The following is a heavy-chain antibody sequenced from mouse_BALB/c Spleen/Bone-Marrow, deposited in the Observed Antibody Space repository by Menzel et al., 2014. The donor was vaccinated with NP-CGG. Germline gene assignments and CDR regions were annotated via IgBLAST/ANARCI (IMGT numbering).Heavy chain of an antibody. CDR3: ARDYYGSTSYYYAMDY. V-gene: IGHV1-26*01. CDR1: GYSFTGYT. D-gene: IGHD1-1*01. CDR2: INPYNGGT. J-gene: IGHJ4*01. Sequence: EEVKPGASMKISCKTSGYSFTGYTMNWVKQSHGKNLEWIGLINPYNGGTSYNQNFKGKATLTVDKSSSTAYMELLSLTSEDSAVYYCARDYYGSTSYYYAMDYWGQGTSVTVSS.